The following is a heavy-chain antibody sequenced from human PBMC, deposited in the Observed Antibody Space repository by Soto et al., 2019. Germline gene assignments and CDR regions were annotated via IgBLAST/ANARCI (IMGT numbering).Heavy chain of an antibody. J-gene: IGHJ3*02. D-gene: IGHD1-26*01. V-gene: IGHV3-30-3*01. CDR3: ARDLGPLAFDI. Sequence: GGSLRLSCAASGFTFSSYAMHWVRQAPGKGLEWVAVISYDGSNKYYADSVKGRFTISRDNSKNTLYLQMNSLRAEDTAVYYCARDLGPLAFDIWGQGTMVTVSS. CDR1: GFTFSSYA. CDR2: ISYDGSNK.